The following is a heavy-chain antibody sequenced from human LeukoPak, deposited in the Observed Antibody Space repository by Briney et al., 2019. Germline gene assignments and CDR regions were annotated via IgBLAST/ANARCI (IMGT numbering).Heavy chain of an antibody. J-gene: IGHJ4*02. V-gene: IGHV3-30-3*01. CDR1: GLTFSSYA. CDR3: ARDAAQAADATFDY. CDR2: ISNDGNNR. D-gene: IGHD6-13*01. Sequence: PGGSLRLSCAASGLTFSSYAMHWVRQAPGKGLGWVALISNDGNNRYFADSVKGRFTISRDNSKNTVYLQMNSLRAEDTAVYYCARDAAQAADATFDYWGQGTLVTVSS.